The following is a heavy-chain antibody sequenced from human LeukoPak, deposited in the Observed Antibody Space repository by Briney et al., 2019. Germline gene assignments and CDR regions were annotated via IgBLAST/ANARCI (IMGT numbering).Heavy chain of an antibody. Sequence: RGESLKISCKGSGYSFTSYWIGWVRQMPGKGLEWMGIIYPGDSDTRYSPSFQGQVTISADKSISTAYLQWSSLKASDTAMYYCARHAGGERGIAVAGTRREIDYWGQGTLVTVSS. CDR1: GYSFTSYW. D-gene: IGHD6-19*01. J-gene: IGHJ4*02. CDR3: ARHAGGERGIAVAGTRREIDY. V-gene: IGHV5-51*01. CDR2: IYPGDSDT.